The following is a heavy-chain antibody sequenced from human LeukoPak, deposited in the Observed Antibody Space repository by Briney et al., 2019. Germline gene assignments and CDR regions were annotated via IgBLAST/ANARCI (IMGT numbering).Heavy chain of an antibody. J-gene: IGHJ4*02. CDR2: VGTSGHT. CDR1: GFTLSTYD. D-gene: IGHD4-17*01. V-gene: IGHV3-13*01. Sequence: LPGGSLRLSCAASGFTLSTYDMHWARQGPGEGLEWVAAVGTSGHTFYPDSVKGQFTISRENARNSVYLQMNSLRAGDTAVYYCVRSFYGDHPYWGQGTLVTVSS. CDR3: VRSFYGDHPY.